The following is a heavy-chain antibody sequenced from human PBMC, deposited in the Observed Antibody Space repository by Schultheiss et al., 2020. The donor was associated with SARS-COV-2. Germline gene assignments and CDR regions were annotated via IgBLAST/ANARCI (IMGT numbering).Heavy chain of an antibody. Sequence: SGPTLVKPTQTLTLTCTFSGFSLTTSGMCVSWIRQPPGKALEWLALIDWHDDKYYSTSLKTRLTISKDTSKNQVVLTMTNMDPVDTATYYCAHPSDYGGNSGELDYWGQGTLVTVSS. CDR3: AHPSDYGGNSGELDY. CDR2: IDWHDDK. J-gene: IGHJ4*02. CDR1: GFSLTTSGMC. D-gene: IGHD4-23*01. V-gene: IGHV2-70*12.